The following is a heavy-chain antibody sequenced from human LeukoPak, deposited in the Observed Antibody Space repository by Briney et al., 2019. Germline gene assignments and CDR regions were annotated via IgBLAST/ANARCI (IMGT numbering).Heavy chain of an antibody. J-gene: IGHJ5*02. CDR1: GGAITSDIFY. CDR2: IHNSRGT. V-gene: IGHV4-31*03. D-gene: IGHD4-23*01. CDR3: GKVGGNSNS. Sequence: TLSLTYTVSGGAITSDIFYWNWIRQHPGKGLEWIGSIHNSRGTSYNPSLESRLTISVDTSENQFFLKMSYVTAADTAMYYCGKVGGNSNSWGQGTLVTVSS.